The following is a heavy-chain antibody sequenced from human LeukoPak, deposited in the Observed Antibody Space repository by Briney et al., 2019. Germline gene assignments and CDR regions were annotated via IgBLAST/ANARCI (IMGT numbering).Heavy chain of an antibody. V-gene: IGHV3-33*06. D-gene: IGHD6-6*01. CDR1: GFSFSAYG. Sequence: PGGSLRLSCAASGFSFSAYGIHWVRQAPGKGLEWVAVMWHDGSKDYYADSVRGRFTISRDTSKNTLYLQMNNLRAEDTAVYYCAKDRETYEYTFDYWGQGTLVTVSS. J-gene: IGHJ4*02. CDR2: MWHDGSKD. CDR3: AKDRETYEYTFDY.